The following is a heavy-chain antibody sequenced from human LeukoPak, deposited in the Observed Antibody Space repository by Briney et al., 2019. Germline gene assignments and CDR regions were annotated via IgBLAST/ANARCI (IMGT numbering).Heavy chain of an antibody. V-gene: IGHV3-23*01. Sequence: QPGGSLRLSCAASGFTFSSYAMSWVRQAAGKGLEWVSAMSGSGGSTYYADSAKGRFPISRDNSKNTLYLQMNSLRAEDTAVYYCAKVGYGSGVGYYYGMDVWGQGTTVTVSS. CDR3: AKVGYGSGVGYYYGMDV. J-gene: IGHJ6*02. D-gene: IGHD3-10*01. CDR1: GFTFSSYA. CDR2: MSGSGGST.